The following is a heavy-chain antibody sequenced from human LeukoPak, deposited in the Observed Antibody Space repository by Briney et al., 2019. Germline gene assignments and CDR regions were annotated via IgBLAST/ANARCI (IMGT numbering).Heavy chain of an antibody. J-gene: IGHJ5*01. D-gene: IGHD3-10*01. CDR3: TRAITYFYGSVTYDWFDS. V-gene: IGHV3-74*01. CDR1: GFTFSSYW. CDR2: IKSDGST. Sequence: GGSLRLSCAASGFTFSSYWMHWVRQTPGKGLMWVARIKSDGSTIYADSVQGRFTISRDNAKNTVYLQMNSLRVDDTAIYYCTRAITYFYGSVTYDWFDSWGQGTRVTVSS.